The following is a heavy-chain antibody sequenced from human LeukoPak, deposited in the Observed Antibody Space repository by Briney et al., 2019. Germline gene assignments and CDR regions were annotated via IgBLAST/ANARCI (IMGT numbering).Heavy chain of an antibody. CDR2: ISGSGSAI. D-gene: IGHD3-3*01. J-gene: IGHJ4*02. V-gene: IGHV3-11*01. CDR3: ASRVVDY. Sequence: PGGSLRLSCAASGFTFSDYYMSWVRQAPGKELEWISYISGSGSAIFYTDSVKGRFTISRDNAKNSVYLQMNSLRAEDTAVYYCASRVVDYWGQGTLVTVSS. CDR1: GFTFSDYY.